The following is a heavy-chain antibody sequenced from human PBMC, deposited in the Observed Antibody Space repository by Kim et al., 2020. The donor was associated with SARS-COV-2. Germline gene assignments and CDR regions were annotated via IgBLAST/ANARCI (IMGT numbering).Heavy chain of an antibody. CDR2: ITNDGGSA. D-gene: IGHD6-13*01. CDR1: GFTFSSYA. CDR3: VKDQCSSWCFDS. J-gene: IGHJ4*02. V-gene: IGHV3-64D*06. Sequence: GGSLRLSCSASGFTFSSYAMHWVRQAPGKGPEYVSAITNDGGSAYYADSVKDRFTISRDNSKNTLYLQMSSLRAEDTAVYYCVKDQCSSWCFDSCGQGTL.